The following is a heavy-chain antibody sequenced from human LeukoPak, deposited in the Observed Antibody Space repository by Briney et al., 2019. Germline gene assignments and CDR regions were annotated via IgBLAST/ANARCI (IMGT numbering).Heavy chain of an antibody. D-gene: IGHD3-10*01. CDR1: GFTFSSFA. CDR3: AKALRGAHGDAFDI. CDR2: ISGSGVST. V-gene: IGHV3-23*01. J-gene: IGHJ3*02. Sequence: PGGSLRLSCAASGFTFSSFAMSWVRQAPGKGLEWVSGISGSGVSTYYADSVKGRFTISRDNSKNTLYLQMNSLRAEDTAVYYCAKALRGAHGDAFDIWGQGTMVTVSS.